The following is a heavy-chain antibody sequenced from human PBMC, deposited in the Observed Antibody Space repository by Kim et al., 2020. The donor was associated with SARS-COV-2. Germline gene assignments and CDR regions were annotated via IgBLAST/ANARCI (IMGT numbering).Heavy chain of an antibody. D-gene: IGHD4-17*01. CDR1: GFTFTSYY. CDR3: TEGGGGDHTHDY. V-gene: IGHV3-23*01. J-gene: IGHJ4*02. CDR2: ITIIGGTT. Sequence: GGSLRLSCAASGFTFTSYYMSWVRQAPGKGLEWVSTITIIGGTTYYAAAVKGRFTISRDTSKNTLYLQMNSLSVDDTAVYYCTEGGGGDHTHDYRGQGTLVTVSS.